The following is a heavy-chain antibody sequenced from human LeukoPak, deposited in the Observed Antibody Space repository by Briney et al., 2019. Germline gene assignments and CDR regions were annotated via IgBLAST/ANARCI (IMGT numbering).Heavy chain of an antibody. CDR2: IIPIFGTA. J-gene: IGHJ6*03. D-gene: IGHD3-3*01. CDR1: GGTFSSYA. V-gene: IGHV1-69*06. Sequence: ASVKVSCKASGGTFSSYAISWVRQAPGQGLEWMGGIIPIFGTANYAQKFQGRVTITADKSTSTAYMELSSLRSEDTAVYYCARSPPPDFWSGYYHLYYMDVWGKGTTVTVSS. CDR3: ARSPPPDFWSGYYHLYYMDV.